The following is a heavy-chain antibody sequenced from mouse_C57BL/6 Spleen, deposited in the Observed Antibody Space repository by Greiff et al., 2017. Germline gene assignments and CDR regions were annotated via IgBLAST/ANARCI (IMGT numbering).Heavy chain of an antibody. CDR1: GYTFTSYW. Sequence: VQLQQPGAELVKPGASVKMSCKASGYTFTSYWITWVKQRPGQGLEWIGDIYPGSGSTNYNEKFKGKATFTADTSSNTAYMQLSSLTTEDSAIYYCARGGTSVVGYYAMDYWGQGTSVPVSS. J-gene: IGHJ4*01. CDR3: ARGGTSVVGYYAMDY. V-gene: IGHV1-55*01. CDR2: IYPGSGST. D-gene: IGHD1-1*01.